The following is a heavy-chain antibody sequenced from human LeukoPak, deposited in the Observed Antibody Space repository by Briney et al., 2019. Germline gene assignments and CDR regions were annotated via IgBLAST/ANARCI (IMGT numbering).Heavy chain of an antibody. CDR2: LYTGGST. CDR1: GFLVSDNY. Sequence: GGSLRLSCAASGFLVSDNYMHWLRQAPGKGQEWVSVLYTGGSTYYADSGKGRFTISRDNSKNTLYLQMNSLRVEDTAVYYCARDHWNYHAFDYWGQGTLVTVSS. V-gene: IGHV3-53*01. CDR3: ARDHWNYHAFDY. J-gene: IGHJ4*02. D-gene: IGHD1-7*01.